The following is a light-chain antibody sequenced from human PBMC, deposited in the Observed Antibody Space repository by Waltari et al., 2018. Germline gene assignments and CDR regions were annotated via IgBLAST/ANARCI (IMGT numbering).Light chain of an antibody. J-gene: IGKJ2*01. V-gene: IGKV3-11*01. CDR2: GPS. Sequence: EIVLTQSPATLSLSPGEGATLSCRASQSLTSYLAWYQQKPGQAPRLLIYGPSNRATGIPARFSGSGSGTDFTLIISSLEPEDFGVYYCQQRSTFGQGTKLEIK. CDR3: QQRST. CDR1: QSLTSY.